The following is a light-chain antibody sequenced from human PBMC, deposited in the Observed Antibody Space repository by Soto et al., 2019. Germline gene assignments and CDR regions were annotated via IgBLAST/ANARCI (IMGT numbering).Light chain of an antibody. V-gene: IGKV1-27*01. CDR1: QGISNY. CDR2: AAS. J-gene: IGKJ4*01. CDR3: HKYNSVPLT. Sequence: DIQMTQSPSSLSASVGDRVTITCRASQGISNYLAWYQQKPGKVPKLLIYAASTLQSGVPSRFSGSGSGTDFTSNISSLQHEDVAPYYCHKYNSVPLTFGGGTKVEIK.